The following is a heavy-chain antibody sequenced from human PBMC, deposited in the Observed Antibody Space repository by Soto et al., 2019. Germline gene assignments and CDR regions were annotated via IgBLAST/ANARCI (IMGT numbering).Heavy chain of an antibody. V-gene: IGHV5-51*01. CDR1: GCSFGSYW. Sequence: PXESLKISCKSSGCSFGSYWIAWVRLMPGKGLEWMGSIYPDDSDTKYSPSLQGQVTISADKSTSAAYLQWSSLKASDTAIYYCARNSLTGYYNYYYSMDVWGQGTTVTVSS. D-gene: IGHD3-9*01. J-gene: IGHJ6*02. CDR2: IYPDDSDT. CDR3: ARNSLTGYYNYYYSMDV.